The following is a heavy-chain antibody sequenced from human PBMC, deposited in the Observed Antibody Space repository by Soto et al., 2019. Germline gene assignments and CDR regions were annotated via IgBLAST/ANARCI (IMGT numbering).Heavy chain of an antibody. D-gene: IGHD1-7*01. V-gene: IGHV1-18*01. CDR3: ARWELRIRNAFDL. Sequence: ASVKVSCKASGYTFTRSGISWVRQAPGQGLEWMGWISTYNGDTNYAQTFQGRVTMTTDTSTSTVHMEVRSLRSDDTAVYYCARWELRIRNAFDLWGQGTMVTVSS. J-gene: IGHJ3*01. CDR2: ISTYNGDT. CDR1: GYTFTRSG.